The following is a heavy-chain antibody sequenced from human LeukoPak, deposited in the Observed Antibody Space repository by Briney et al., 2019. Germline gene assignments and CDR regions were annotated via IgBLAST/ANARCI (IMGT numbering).Heavy chain of an antibody. CDR3: ATARTLRVTTSFDY. V-gene: IGHV3-48*03. Sequence: GGSLRLSCAASGFTFSSYEMNWVRQAPGKGLEWVSHISSSGSSKYYADSVKGRFTISRDNAKNSLYLQINSLRVEDSAVYYCATARTLRVTTSFDYWGQGTLVTVSS. J-gene: IGHJ4*02. CDR2: ISSSGSSK. D-gene: IGHD4-17*01. CDR1: GFTFSSYE.